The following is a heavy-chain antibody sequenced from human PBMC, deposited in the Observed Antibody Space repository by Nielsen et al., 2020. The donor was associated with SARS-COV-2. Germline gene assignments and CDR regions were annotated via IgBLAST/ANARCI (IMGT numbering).Heavy chain of an antibody. CDR1: GCSTSTSSYY. CDR3: ARRSSGGYSRRFFDY. Sequence: SETLSPTCPVSGCSTSTSSYYWGSLRQSPGRGLEWNVYIHLSGTPYYNPSLRSRVAISVHTSTNQFSLNLNSVTAADTAVYYGARRSSGGYSRRFFDYWGQGALVTVSS. V-gene: IGHV4-39*01. D-gene: IGHD3-22*01. CDR2: IHLSGTP. J-gene: IGHJ4*02.